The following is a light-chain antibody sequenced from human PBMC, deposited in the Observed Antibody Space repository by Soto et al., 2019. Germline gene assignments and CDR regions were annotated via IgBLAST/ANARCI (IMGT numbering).Light chain of an antibody. CDR3: SSYTSSSTLV. CDR2: EVT. V-gene: IGLV2-8*01. J-gene: IGLJ2*01. CDR1: SSDVGAYNY. Sequence: QSALTQPPSASGSPGQSVTISCTGTSSDVGAYNYVSWYQQHAGKAPKLVIYEVTKRPSGVPDRFSGSKSANTASLTVSGLQAEDEADYYCSSYTSSSTLVFGGGTKVTVL.